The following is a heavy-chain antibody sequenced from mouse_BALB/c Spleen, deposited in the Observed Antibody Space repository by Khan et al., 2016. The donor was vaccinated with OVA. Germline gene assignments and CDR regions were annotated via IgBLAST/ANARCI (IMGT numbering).Heavy chain of an antibody. Sequence: QVQLKESGAELARPGASVKMSCKASGYTFTSYTIHWIKKRPGQGLEWIGYIYPSNGYTNYNQKFKDKATLTTDKSSTTAYLQLSSLTSDDFAVFSWVRDGAYHRNDGWFAYWGQGTLVTVSA. J-gene: IGHJ3*01. CDR1: GYTFTSYT. D-gene: IGHD2-14*01. CDR2: IYPSNGYT. CDR3: VRDGAYHRNDGWFAY. V-gene: IGHV1-4*01.